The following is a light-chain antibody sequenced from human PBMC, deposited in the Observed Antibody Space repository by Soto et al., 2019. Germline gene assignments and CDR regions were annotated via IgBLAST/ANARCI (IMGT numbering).Light chain of an antibody. J-gene: IGLJ2*01. CDR1: SSNIGSNT. Sequence: QSVLTQPLSASGTPGQRVTISCSGSSSNIGSNTVNWNQQLPGTAPKLLIYSNNQRPSGVPDRFSVSKSGTSASLAISGLQSENEADYYCAAWDDSLNGPVFGGGTKLTVL. CDR2: SNN. V-gene: IGLV1-44*01. CDR3: AAWDDSLNGPV.